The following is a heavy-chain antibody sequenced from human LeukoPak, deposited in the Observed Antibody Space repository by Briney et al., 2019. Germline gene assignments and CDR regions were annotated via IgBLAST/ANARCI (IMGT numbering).Heavy chain of an antibody. CDR1: GGTFSSYA. CDR2: MNPNSGNT. Sequence: ASVKVSCKASGGTFSSYAINWVRQATGQGLEWMGWMNPNSGNTGYAQKFQGRVTITRNTSISTAYMELSSLRSEDTAVYYCASVERGYTPRWNWFDPWGQGTLVTVSS. CDR3: ASVERGYTPRWNWFDP. V-gene: IGHV1-8*03. J-gene: IGHJ5*02. D-gene: IGHD5-18*01.